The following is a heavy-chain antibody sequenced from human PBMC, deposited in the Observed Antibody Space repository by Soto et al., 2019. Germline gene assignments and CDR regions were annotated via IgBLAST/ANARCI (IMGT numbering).Heavy chain of an antibody. D-gene: IGHD3-22*01. Sequence: QVQLQQWGAGLLKPSETLSLTCAVYGVSFSGYYWSWIRQPPGKGLEWIGEINHSGSTNYNPSLKSRVTISVDTSKNQFSLKLSSVNAADTAVYYCARGSVARYYYDAYEYFQHWGQGTLVTVSS. CDR1: GVSFSGYY. J-gene: IGHJ1*01. CDR3: ARGSVARYYYDAYEYFQH. V-gene: IGHV4-34*01. CDR2: INHSGST.